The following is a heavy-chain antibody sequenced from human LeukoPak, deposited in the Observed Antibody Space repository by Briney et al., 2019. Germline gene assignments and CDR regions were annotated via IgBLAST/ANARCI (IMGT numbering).Heavy chain of an antibody. V-gene: IGHV4-59*02. J-gene: IGHJ4*02. CDR3: ARSVLPQLEEYYFDY. CDR1: GGSVTRHF. CDR2: VYHSGTT. D-gene: IGHD6-6*01. Sequence: PSETLSLTCTVSGGSVTRHFWSWIRQPPGKGLEWIGFVYHSGTTNYNPSLESRVTISIDTSKNQFSLTLTSVTAADTAVYYCARSVLPQLEEYYFDYWGQGTLITVSS.